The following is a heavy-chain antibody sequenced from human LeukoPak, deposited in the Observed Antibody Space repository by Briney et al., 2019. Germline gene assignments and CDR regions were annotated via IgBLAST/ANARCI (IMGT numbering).Heavy chain of an antibody. CDR3: AISYYGSGLYGMDA. J-gene: IGHJ6*02. CDR2: INHSGST. D-gene: IGHD3-10*01. Sequence: SETLSLTCVVYGGSFSGFYWSWIRQPPGKGLEWIGEINHSGSTNYNPSLKSRVTISVGTSKKQFSLRLSSVTAADTAVYYCAISYYGSGLYGMDACGQGTTVTVS. CDR1: GGSFSGFY. V-gene: IGHV4-34*01.